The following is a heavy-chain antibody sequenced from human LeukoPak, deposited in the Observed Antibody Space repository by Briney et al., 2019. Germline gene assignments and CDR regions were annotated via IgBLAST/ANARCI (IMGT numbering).Heavy chain of an antibody. J-gene: IGHJ1*01. D-gene: IGHD2-21*02. CDR1: GFTFNSCW. CDR2: INPDGRDT. CDR3: ATWGDTTAEYFQR. V-gene: IGHV3-7*01. Sequence: PGGSLRLSCVVSGFTFNSCWMNWVRQAPGKGLEWVAHINPDGRDTYYVDSVKGRFTISRDNAQNSMYLQMNSLRVEDTAVYYCATWGDTTAEYFQRWGQGILVTVSS.